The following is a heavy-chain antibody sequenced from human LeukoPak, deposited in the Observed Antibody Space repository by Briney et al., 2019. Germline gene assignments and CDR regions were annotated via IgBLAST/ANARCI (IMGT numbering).Heavy chain of an antibody. D-gene: IGHD3-22*01. CDR3: ARGHYYDSMRNQYYFDY. V-gene: IGHV1-8*01. CDR1: GYTFTSYD. CDR2: MNPNSGNT. J-gene: IGHJ4*02. Sequence: ASVKVSCKASGYTFTSYDINWVRQATGQGLEWMGWMNPNSGNTGYAQKFQGRVTMTRNTSISTAYMGLSSLRSEDTAVYYCARGHYYDSMRNQYYFDYWGQGTLVTVSS.